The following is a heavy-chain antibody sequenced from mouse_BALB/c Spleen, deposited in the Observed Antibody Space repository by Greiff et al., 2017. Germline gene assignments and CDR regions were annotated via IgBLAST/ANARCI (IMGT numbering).Heavy chain of an antibody. CDR1: GYTFTSYW. Sequence: QVQLKQPGAELVKPGASVKLSCKASGYTFTSYWMHWVKQRPGQGLEWIGEINPSNGRTNYNEKFKSKATLTVDKSSSTAYMQLSSLTSEDSAVYYCARRVYGSSYYYFDYWGQGTSVTVSS. CDR3: ARRVYGSSYYYFDY. V-gene: IGHV1S81*02. D-gene: IGHD1-1*01. CDR2: INPSNGRT. J-gene: IGHJ4*01.